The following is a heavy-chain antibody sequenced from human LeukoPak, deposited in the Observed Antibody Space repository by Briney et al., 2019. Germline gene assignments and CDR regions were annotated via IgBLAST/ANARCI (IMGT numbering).Heavy chain of an antibody. CDR2: ISSRSYI. CDR3: ARDYYDSSGYSRIFDY. J-gene: IGHJ4*02. D-gene: IGHD3-22*01. V-gene: IGHV3-21*01. CDR1: GFTFSSYS. Sequence: GGSLRLSCAASGFTFSSYSMNWVRQAPGKGLEWVSSISSRSYIYYADSVKGRFTISRDNAKNSLYLQMNSLRAEDTAVYYCARDYYDSSGYSRIFDYWGQGTLVTVSS.